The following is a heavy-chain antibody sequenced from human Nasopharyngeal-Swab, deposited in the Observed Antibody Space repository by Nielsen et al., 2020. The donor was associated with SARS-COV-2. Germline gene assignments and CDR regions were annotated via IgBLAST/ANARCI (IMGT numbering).Heavy chain of an antibody. Sequence: GGSLRLSCAASGFTFSSYSMNWVRQAPGKGLEWVSSISSSSSYIYYADSVKGRFTISRDNAKTSLYLQMNSLRAEDTAVYYCARALTLRNYYYGMDFWGQGTTVTVSS. CDR3: ARALTLRNYYYGMDF. D-gene: IGHD2/OR15-2a*01. CDR1: GFTFSSYS. V-gene: IGHV3-21*01. CDR2: ISSSSSYI. J-gene: IGHJ6*02.